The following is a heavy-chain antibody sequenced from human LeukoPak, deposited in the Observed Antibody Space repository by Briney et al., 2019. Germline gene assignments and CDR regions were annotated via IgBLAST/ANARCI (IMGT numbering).Heavy chain of an antibody. V-gene: IGHV3-48*02. CDR2: INNSGNII. D-gene: IGHD2-21*01. CDR3: VRGYFYYMDV. J-gene: IGHJ6*03. CDR1: GFTFSSFS. Sequence: PGGSLRLSCAASGFTFSSFSMHWVRQAPGTGLKCVAYINNSGNIIYYADSVKGRFAISRDNAKNSVYLQMNSLRDGDTAVYYCVRGYFYYMDVWGKGTTVTVSS.